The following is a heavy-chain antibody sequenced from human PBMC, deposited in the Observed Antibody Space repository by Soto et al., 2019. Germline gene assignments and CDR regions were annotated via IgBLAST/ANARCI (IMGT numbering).Heavy chain of an antibody. CDR1: GGSFSGYY. D-gene: IGHD3-22*01. V-gene: IGHV4-59*08. J-gene: IGHJ6*04. CDR3: ARHSIAEDV. Sequence: SETLSLTCAVYGGSFSGYYWSWIRQPPGKGLEWIGYIYYSGSTNYNPSLKSRVTISVDTSKNQFSLKLSFVTAADTAVYYCARHSIAEDVWGKGTTVTAPQ. CDR2: IYYSGST.